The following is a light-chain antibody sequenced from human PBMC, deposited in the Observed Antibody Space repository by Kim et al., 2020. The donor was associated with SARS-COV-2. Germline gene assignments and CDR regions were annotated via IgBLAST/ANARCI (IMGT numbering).Light chain of an antibody. J-gene: IGLJ1*01. CDR2: EDI. CDR1: SGSIASNY. CDR3: QSYDKSNYI. V-gene: IGLV6-57*04. Sequence: NFVLTQPHSVSESPEETVTISCTRSSGSIASNYVQWYQQRPGSAPTTVIYEDIRRPSGVPDRFSGSIDSSSNSASLIISGLKTEDEADYYCQSYDKSNYIFGTGTKVTVL.